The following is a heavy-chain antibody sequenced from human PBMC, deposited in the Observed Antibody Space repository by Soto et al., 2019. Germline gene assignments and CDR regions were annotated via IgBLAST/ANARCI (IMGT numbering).Heavy chain of an antibody. CDR1: GFTFNSYP. D-gene: IGHD4-17*01. J-gene: IGHJ4*02. V-gene: IGHV3-23*01. CDR3: AKDHGPYGDGLDY. CDR2: IGSRGGRT. Sequence: EVQLLESGGGLVQPGGSLRLSCAASGFTFNSYPMSWVRQAPGKGLEWVSAIGSRGGRTHYADSVKGRFTISRDNSKNTLYLQVNSLRAEDTSVYYCAKDHGPYGDGLDYWGQGTLVTVSS.